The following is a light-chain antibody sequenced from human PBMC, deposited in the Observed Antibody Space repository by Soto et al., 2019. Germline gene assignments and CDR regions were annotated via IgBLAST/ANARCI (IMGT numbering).Light chain of an antibody. CDR1: QSVSSSQ. Sequence: EIVLTQSPGTLSLSPGERATLSCRASQSVSSSQLAWYQQRPGQAPRLLVYGASARATGIADRFSGSGSGTDFTLTISRLEPEDFEVYYCQQYGSSGVTFCTGTKVDI. J-gene: IGKJ3*01. V-gene: IGKV3-20*01. CDR3: QQYGSSGVT. CDR2: GAS.